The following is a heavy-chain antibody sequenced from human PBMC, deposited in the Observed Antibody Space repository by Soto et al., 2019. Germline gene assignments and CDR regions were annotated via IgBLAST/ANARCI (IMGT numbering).Heavy chain of an antibody. CDR2: ISDYNGNT. J-gene: IGHJ4*02. CDR1: GYTFTSYG. V-gene: IGHV1-18*01. D-gene: IGHD3-3*01. Sequence: ASVKVSCKASGYTFTSYGISWVRQAPGQGLEYMGWISDYNGNTNFAQKFQGRVTLTTDTSTSTAYMELRSLTSDDTATYFCARDSSDFRSGYFRAFDYWGQGTQVTVPQ. CDR3: ARDSSDFRSGYFRAFDY.